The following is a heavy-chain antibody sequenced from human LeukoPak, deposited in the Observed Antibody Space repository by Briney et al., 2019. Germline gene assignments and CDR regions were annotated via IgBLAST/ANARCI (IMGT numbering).Heavy chain of an antibody. V-gene: IGHV4-34*01. CDR1: GGSLSAYS. Sequence: SETLSLTCGAPGGSLSAYSWNWVRQSPEMGLEWVGEINHRGSTIYSPPLKSRFTISVNTSKIHVSLKLSSVTAAHTAVYYCARLGLYTSSWYRFYYFDYWGQEPRSPSPQ. D-gene: IGHD6-13*01. CDR2: INHRGST. CDR3: ARLGLYTSSWYRFYYFDY. J-gene: IGHJ4*01.